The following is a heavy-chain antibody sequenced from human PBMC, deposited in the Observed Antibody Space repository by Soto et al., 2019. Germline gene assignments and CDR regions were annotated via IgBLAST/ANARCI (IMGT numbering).Heavy chain of an antibody. CDR2: IIPIFGTA. D-gene: IGHD3-16*02. CDR1: GGTFSSYA. Sequence: QVQLVQSGAEVKKPGSSVKVSCKASGGTFSSYAISWVRQAPGQGLEWMGGIIPIFGTANYAQKFQGRVTITADESTSIAYMELSSLRSEDTAVYYCARGSRVGELSLPDYWGQGTLVTVSS. V-gene: IGHV1-69*01. CDR3: ARGSRVGELSLPDY. J-gene: IGHJ4*02.